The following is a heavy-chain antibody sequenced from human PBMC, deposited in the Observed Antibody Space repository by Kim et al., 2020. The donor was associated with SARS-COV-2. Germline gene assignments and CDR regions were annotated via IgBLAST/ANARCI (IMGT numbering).Heavy chain of an antibody. CDR3: ATGYSSGWGFDY. V-gene: IGHV3-30*01. J-gene: IGHJ4*02. D-gene: IGHD6-25*01. Sequence: YDADSVKGRITIARDNSKNTLYLQMNSLRAEDTAVYYGATGYSSGWGFDYWGQGTLVTVSS.